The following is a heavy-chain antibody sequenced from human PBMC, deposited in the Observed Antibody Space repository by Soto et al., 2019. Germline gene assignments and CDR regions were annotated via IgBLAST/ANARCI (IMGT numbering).Heavy chain of an antibody. CDR1: GGSISSYY. CDR3: ARGEADTAMVATSYYYYYYGMDV. J-gene: IGHJ6*02. Sequence: SETLSLTCTVSGGSISSYYWSWIRQPPGKGLEWIGYIYYSGSTNYNPSLKSRVTISVDTSKNQFSLKLSSVTAADTAVYYCARGEADTAMVATSYYYYYYGMDVWGQWTTVTVSS. D-gene: IGHD5-18*01. V-gene: IGHV4-59*01. CDR2: IYYSGST.